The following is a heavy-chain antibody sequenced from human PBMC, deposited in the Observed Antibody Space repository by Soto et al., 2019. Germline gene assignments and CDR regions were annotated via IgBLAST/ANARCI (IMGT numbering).Heavy chain of an antibody. V-gene: IGHV1-8*01. J-gene: IGHJ5*02. Sequence: ASVKVSCKASGYSFTNNDVSWVRQATGQGLEWMGWMNPGSGDTGYAQKFQGRVTMTRDISIATAYMELSSLRSDDTAIYYCARMATFGSLNCFDPWGQGTLVTVS. CDR3: ARMATFGSLNCFDP. D-gene: IGHD3-16*01. CDR2: MNPGSGDT. CDR1: GYSFTNND.